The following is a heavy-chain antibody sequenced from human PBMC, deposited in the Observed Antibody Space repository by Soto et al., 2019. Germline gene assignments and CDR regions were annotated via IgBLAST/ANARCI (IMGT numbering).Heavy chain of an antibody. D-gene: IGHD6-13*01. Sequence: SETLSLTCTVSGGSMRNYFWTWIRQPPGKGLEWIGYIHYSGTTSFFPSYNPSLRSRVTISEDTSKNQFSLKLLSVTTADTAAYFCAAGEASSRNLAPYYLDFWGQGTLVTVSS. CDR3: AAGEASSRNLAPYYLDF. J-gene: IGHJ4*02. CDR1: GGSMRNYF. V-gene: IGHV4-59*01. CDR2: IHYSGTT.